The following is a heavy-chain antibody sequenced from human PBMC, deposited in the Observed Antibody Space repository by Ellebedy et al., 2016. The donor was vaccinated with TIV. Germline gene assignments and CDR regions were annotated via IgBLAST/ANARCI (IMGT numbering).Heavy chain of an antibody. CDR2: IYQDGSEK. Sequence: GESLKISCVASGFSFRNYWMGWVRQAPGKGLEWVANIYQDGSEKYYVDSVEGRFTTSRDNAKNSLYLEMKSLRAEDTAVYYCARRGSYGDYAVQVNNWFDSWGQGTPVTVSP. J-gene: IGHJ5*01. CDR3: ARRGSYGDYAVQVNNWFDS. CDR1: GFSFRNYW. V-gene: IGHV3-7*01. D-gene: IGHD4-17*01.